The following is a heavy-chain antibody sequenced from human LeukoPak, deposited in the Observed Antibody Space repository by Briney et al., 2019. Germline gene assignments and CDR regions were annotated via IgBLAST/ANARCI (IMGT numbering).Heavy chain of an antibody. J-gene: IGHJ3*02. Sequence: ASVKVSCKASGYTFTSYGISWVRQAPGQGLEWMGWISAYNGNTNYAQKLQGRVTMTTDTSTSTAYMELRSLRPDDTAVYYCARGRVYDSSGYTNGDAFDIWGQGTMVTVSS. CDR2: ISAYNGNT. D-gene: IGHD3-22*01. CDR1: GYTFTSYG. CDR3: ARGRVYDSSGYTNGDAFDI. V-gene: IGHV1-18*01.